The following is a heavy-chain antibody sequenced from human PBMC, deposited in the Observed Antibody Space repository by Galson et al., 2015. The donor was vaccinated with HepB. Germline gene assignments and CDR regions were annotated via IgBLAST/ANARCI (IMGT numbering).Heavy chain of an antibody. D-gene: IGHD5-12*01. CDR3: ARDPRYEVAPDY. Sequence: ETLSLTCAVYGGSLSGDYWSWIRQPPGKGLEWIGEINHSGSTKYNPSLKSRVTISVDTSKNQFSLKLTSVTAADTAMYYCARDPRYEVAPDYWGQGTLVTVSS. V-gene: IGHV4-34*01. J-gene: IGHJ4*02. CDR2: INHSGST. CDR1: GGSLSGDY.